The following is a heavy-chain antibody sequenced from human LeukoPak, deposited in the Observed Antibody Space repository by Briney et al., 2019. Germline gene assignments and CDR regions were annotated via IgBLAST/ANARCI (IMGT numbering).Heavy chain of an antibody. V-gene: IGHV4-59*01. D-gene: IGHD2-15*01. Sequence: KPSETLSLTCSVSGGSISPYCWSWIRQPPGKGLEWIAYIYYSGNTNHNPSLKSRVTISVDTSKNQFSLKLSSVTAADTAVYYCARDLGSGGGFDYWGQGTLVTVSS. CDR3: ARDLGSGGGFDY. J-gene: IGHJ4*02. CDR1: GGSISPYC. CDR2: IYYSGNT.